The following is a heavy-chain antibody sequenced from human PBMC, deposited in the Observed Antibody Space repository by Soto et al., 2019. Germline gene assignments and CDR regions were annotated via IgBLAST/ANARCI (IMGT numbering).Heavy chain of an antibody. J-gene: IGHJ6*02. CDR1: GGSVSSESHY. CDR2: IYYTGST. V-gene: IGHV4-61*01. CDR3: ARDQYDFRSGPYYYAMEV. Sequence: PSETLSPTCTVSGGSVSSESHYWSWIRQTPGKALEWIGYIYYTGSTNYNPSLKGRVTMSVDTSRDQVSLRLRSVTRADSAVYYCARDQYDFRSGPYYYAMEVWGQGTKVTVSS. D-gene: IGHD3-3*01.